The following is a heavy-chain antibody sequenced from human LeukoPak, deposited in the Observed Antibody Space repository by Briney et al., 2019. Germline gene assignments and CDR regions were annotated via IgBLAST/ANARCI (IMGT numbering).Heavy chain of an antibody. V-gene: IGHV4-61*02. J-gene: IGHJ6*03. CDR3: ARGESSSSALYYYYYYMDV. CDR2: MYPSGSS. D-gene: IGHD6-6*01. CDR1: GGSISSGTYY. Sequence: PSETLSLTCTVSGGSISSGTYYWSWIRQPAGKGLEWIGRMYPSGSSNCNPSLKSRFTISLDTSKNQFSLNLSSVTAADTAMYYCARGESSSSALYYYYYYMDVWGKGTTVTVSS.